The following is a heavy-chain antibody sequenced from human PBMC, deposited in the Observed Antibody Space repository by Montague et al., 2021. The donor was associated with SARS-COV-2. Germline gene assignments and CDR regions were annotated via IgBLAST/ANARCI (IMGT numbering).Heavy chain of an antibody. V-gene: IGHV4-59*01. CDR3: ARTSFYYYGSGSYHGPFDI. Sequence: SETLSLTCTVSGGSISTYSWSWIRQPPGKKLEWIGYIYYSGSTNYNPSLTSRVTISVDTSKNQFSLKLSSVTAADTALYYCARTSFYYYGSGSYHGPFDIWGQGTMVTVSS. CDR2: IYYSGST. CDR1: GGSISTYS. J-gene: IGHJ3*02. D-gene: IGHD3-10*01.